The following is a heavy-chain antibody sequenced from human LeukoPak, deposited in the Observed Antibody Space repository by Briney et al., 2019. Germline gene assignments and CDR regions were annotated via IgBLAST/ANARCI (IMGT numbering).Heavy chain of an antibody. CDR1: GGSINRYY. D-gene: IGHD3-16*01. J-gene: IGHJ3*02. CDR2: IYSTGST. V-gene: IGHV4-4*07. Sequence: SETLSLTCTVSGGSINRYYWSWIRQPAGKGLEWIGRIYSTGSTNYNPPLKSRVTMSVDTSKNHFSLKLNSVTAADTAVYYCARHLGAQSLIAFDIWGQGTMVTVSS. CDR3: ARHLGAQSLIAFDI.